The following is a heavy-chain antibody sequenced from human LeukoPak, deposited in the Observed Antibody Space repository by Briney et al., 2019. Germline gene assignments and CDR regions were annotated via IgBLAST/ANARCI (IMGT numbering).Heavy chain of an antibody. V-gene: IGHV1-18*01. CDR3: ARDSSGKDTVIDY. D-gene: IGHD2-15*01. CDR1: GYTFTIYG. J-gene: IGHJ4*02. Sequence: VASVKVSFKASGYTFTIYGISWVRQAPGQGLEWMGWISAYNGNTNYAQKLQGRVTMTTDTSTSTAYMELRSLRSDDTAVYYCARDSSGKDTVIDYWGQGTLVTVSS. CDR2: ISAYNGNT.